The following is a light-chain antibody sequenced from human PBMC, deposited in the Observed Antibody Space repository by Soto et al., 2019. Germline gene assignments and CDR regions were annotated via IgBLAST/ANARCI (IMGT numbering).Light chain of an antibody. CDR1: QSVSSSY. V-gene: IGKV3-20*01. J-gene: IGKJ1*01. Sequence: EIVLTQSPGTLSLSPGERATLSCRASQSVSSSYLAWYQQKPGQAPRLLIYGASSRATGIPDRFSGSGSGTDFPLTISRLEPEDFAVYFCHQFGTSYTFGQGTKVDIK. CDR2: GAS. CDR3: HQFGTSYT.